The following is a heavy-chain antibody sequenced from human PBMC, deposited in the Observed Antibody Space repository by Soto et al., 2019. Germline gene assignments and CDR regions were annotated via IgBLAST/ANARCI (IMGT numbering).Heavy chain of an antibody. J-gene: IGHJ5*02. D-gene: IGHD3-10*01. CDR2: ISSSSSYI. Sequence: GGSLRLSCAASGFTFSSYSMNWVRQAPGKGLEWVSSISSSSSYIYYADSVKGRFTISRDNAKNSLYLQMNSLRAEDTAVYYCARDALLLWFGEQNWFDPWGQGTLVTVPS. CDR3: ARDALLLWFGEQNWFDP. V-gene: IGHV3-21*01. CDR1: GFTFSSYS.